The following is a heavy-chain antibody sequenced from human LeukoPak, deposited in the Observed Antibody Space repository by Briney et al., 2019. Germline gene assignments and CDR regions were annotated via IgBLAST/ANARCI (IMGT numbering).Heavy chain of an antibody. CDR2: INTNTGNP. CDR1: GYTFTRYA. J-gene: IGHJ6*02. CDR3: ARAPIPVYYYYGMDV. V-gene: IGHV7-4-1*02. Sequence: ASVKVSCKASGYTFTRYAMNWVRQAPGQGLEWMGWINTNTGNPTYAQGFTGRFVFSLDTSVSTAYLQISSLKAEDTAVYYCARAPIPVYYYYGMDVWGQGTTVTVSS.